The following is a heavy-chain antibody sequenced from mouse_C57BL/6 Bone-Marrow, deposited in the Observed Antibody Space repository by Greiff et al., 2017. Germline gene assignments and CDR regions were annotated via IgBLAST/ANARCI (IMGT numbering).Heavy chain of an antibody. CDR2: IDPSDSYT. V-gene: IGHV1-69*01. D-gene: IGHD2-2*01. J-gene: IGHJ3*01. CDR3: ARTQYAYGGGCAY. Sequence: QVQLKQPGAELVMPGASVKLSCKASGYTFTSYGMHWVKQRPGQGLEWIGEIDPSDSYTNYNQKFKGKATLTVDKSSSTAYMQLRSLTSEDSAVYYCARTQYAYGGGCAYWGQGTLLTVSA. CDR1: GYTFTSYG.